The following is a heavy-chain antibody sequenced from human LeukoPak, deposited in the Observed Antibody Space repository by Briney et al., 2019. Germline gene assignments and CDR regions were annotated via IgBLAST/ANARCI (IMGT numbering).Heavy chain of an antibody. Sequence: PGGSLRLSCAASGFTFSSFSMNWVRQSPGKGLEWVSSIIGSTSYKYYADSVRGRFTISRDNANNSLYLQMNSLSAEDTAVYYCVRSSGYGAGDYWGQGTLVTVS. V-gene: IGHV3-21*01. CDR1: GFTFSSFS. CDR2: IIGSTSYK. CDR3: VRSSGYGAGDY. J-gene: IGHJ4*02. D-gene: IGHD5-12*01.